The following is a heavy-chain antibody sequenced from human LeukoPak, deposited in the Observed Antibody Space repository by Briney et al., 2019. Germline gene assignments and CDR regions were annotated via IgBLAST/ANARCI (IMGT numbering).Heavy chain of an antibody. V-gene: IGHV1-2*02. Sequence: ASVKVSCKASGYTFTGYYMHWVRQAPGQGLEWMGWINPNSGGTNYAQKFQGRVTMTRDTSISTAYMELSRLRSDDTAVYYCARVRITMIVVVTKDDAFDIWGQGTMVTVSS. CDR1: GYTFTGYY. J-gene: IGHJ3*02. CDR2: INPNSGGT. D-gene: IGHD3-22*01. CDR3: ARVRITMIVVVTKDDAFDI.